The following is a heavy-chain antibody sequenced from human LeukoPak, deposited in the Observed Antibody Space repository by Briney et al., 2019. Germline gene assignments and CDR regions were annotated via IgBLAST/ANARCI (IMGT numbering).Heavy chain of an antibody. V-gene: IGHV3-7*01. D-gene: IGHD6-19*01. CDR2: IKQDGSEK. CDR1: GFTFSAYW. J-gene: IGHJ4*02. CDR3: AREASLLYQWLVPLGY. Sequence: GGSLRLSCAASGFTFSAYWMSWVRQAPGKGLEWVANIKQDGSEKFYVDSVKGRFTISRDNAKNSLFLQMNSLRAEDTAVYYCAREASLLYQWLVPLGYWGQGTLVTVSS.